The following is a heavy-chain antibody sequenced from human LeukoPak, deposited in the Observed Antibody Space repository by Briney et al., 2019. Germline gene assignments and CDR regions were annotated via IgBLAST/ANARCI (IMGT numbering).Heavy chain of an antibody. CDR2: ISSSSSYI. D-gene: IGHD3-22*01. CDR1: GFTFSSYS. CDR3: ARDVLYDSSGYYSDY. J-gene: IGHJ4*02. V-gene: IGHV3-21*04. Sequence: GGSLRLSCAASGFTFSSYSMNWVRQAPGKGLEWVSSISSSSSYIYYADSVKGRFTISRDNAKNSLYLLMNSLRAEDTALYYCARDVLYDSSGYYSDYWGQGTLVTVSS.